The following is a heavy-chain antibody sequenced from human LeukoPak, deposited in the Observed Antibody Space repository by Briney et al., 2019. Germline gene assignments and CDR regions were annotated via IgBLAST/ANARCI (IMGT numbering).Heavy chain of an antibody. CDR3: AKDGSIAARPYFDY. CDR2: IRYDGSNK. Sequence: GGSLRLSCAASGFTFSSYGMRWVRQAPGKGLEWVAFIRYDGSNKYYADSVKGRFTISRDNSKNTLYLQMNSLRAEDTAVYYCAKDGSIAARPYFDYWGQGTLVTVSS. CDR1: GFTFSSYG. D-gene: IGHD6-6*01. V-gene: IGHV3-30*02. J-gene: IGHJ4*02.